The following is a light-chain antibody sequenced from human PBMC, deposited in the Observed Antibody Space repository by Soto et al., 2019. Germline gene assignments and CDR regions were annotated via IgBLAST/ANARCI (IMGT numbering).Light chain of an antibody. V-gene: IGKV1-5*03. J-gene: IGKJ1*01. CDR1: QSISRW. Sequence: DIQMTQSPSTLSASVGDRVTITCRARQSISRWLAWYQQKPGKDPKLLIYKASSLESGVPSRFSGSGSGTEFTLTISSLQPDDFATYYCQQYDTFGQGTKVEIK. CDR2: KAS. CDR3: QQYDT.